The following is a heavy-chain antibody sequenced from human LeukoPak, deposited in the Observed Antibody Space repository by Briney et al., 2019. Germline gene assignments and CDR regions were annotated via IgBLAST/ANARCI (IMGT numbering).Heavy chain of an antibody. V-gene: IGHV4-34*03. CDR2: INHSGST. D-gene: IGHD3-10*01. CDR3: HGSGSYYTPDY. Sequence: SETLSLTCAVYGGSFSGYYWSWIRQPPGEGLEWIGEINHSGSTNYNPSLKSRVTISVDTSKNQFSLKLSSVTAADTAVYYCHGSGSYYTPDYWGQGTLVTVSS. CDR1: GGSFSGYY. J-gene: IGHJ4*02.